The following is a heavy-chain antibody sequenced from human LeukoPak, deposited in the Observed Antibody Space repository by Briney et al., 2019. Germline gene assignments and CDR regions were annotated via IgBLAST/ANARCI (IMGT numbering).Heavy chain of an antibody. CDR3: AASGFGFGELPSYFYYYMDV. Sequence: SVKVSCKASGFTFTRSAMQWVRQARGQRLEWIGWIVVGSGNTKYAQKFQERVTITRDMSTGTTYMELSSLRSEDTAVYYCAASGFGFGELPSYFYYYMDVWGKGTTVTISS. J-gene: IGHJ6*03. V-gene: IGHV1-58*02. CDR1: GFTFTRSA. CDR2: IVVGSGNT. D-gene: IGHD3-10*01.